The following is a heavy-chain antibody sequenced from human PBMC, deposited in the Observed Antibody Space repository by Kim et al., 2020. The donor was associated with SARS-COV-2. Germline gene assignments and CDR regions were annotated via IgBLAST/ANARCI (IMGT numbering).Heavy chain of an antibody. CDR1: GFALRSFA. CDR3: ARERDASLAHWDFDY. D-gene: IGHD3-3*02. CDR2: ISYDAKHK. J-gene: IGHJ4*02. Sequence: GGSLRLSCTASGFALRSFAIHWVRQTPGKGLEWVAVISYDAKHKYCVESVKDRFTISRDNSKDTVYLQTNSLRTEDSAVYFCARERDASLAHWDFDYWGQGALVTVSS. V-gene: IGHV3-30*04.